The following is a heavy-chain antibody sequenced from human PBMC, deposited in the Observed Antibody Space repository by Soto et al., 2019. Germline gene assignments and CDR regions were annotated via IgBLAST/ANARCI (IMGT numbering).Heavy chain of an antibody. J-gene: IGHJ5*02. CDR3: ARESRTVTWRNWFDP. Sequence: PGGSLRLSCAASGFTFSSYGMHWVRQAPGKGLEWVAVISYDGSNKYYADSVKGRFTISRDNSKNTLYLQMNSLRAEDTAVYYCARESRTVTWRNWFDPWGQGTLVTVSS. V-gene: IGHV3-30*03. CDR1: GFTFSSYG. D-gene: IGHD4-17*01. CDR2: ISYDGSNK.